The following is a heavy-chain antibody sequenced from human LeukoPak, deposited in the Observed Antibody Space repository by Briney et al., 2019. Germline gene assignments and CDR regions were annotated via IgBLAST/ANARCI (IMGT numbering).Heavy chain of an antibody. Sequence: GGSLRHSCAASGFTFSSYEMNWVRQAPGEGVEWVSYISSSGRMIHYADSVKGRFTISRDNAKNTLYLQMNSLRAEDTAVYYCAKDRSGYYFDYWGQGTLVTVSS. CDR3: AKDRSGYYFDY. CDR2: ISSSGRMI. CDR1: GFTFSSYE. V-gene: IGHV3-48*03. J-gene: IGHJ4*02.